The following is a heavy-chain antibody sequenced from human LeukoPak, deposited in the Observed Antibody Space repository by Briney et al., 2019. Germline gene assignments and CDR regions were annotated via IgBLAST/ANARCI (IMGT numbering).Heavy chain of an antibody. CDR3: ERDKYEPSGCFHY. CDR1: ELTLSDYY. V-gene: IGHV3-11*01. J-gene: IGHJ4*02. D-gene: IGHD6-19*01. Sequence: PVRSLRLSCAASELTLSDYYISWSRQSASQQLKWFSYISRSGTTIYYADYVKGRFPISRDNAKNSLYLQMNSLRVDDTAVYFCERDKYEPSGCFHYWAQGALVSVSS. CDR2: ISRSGTTI.